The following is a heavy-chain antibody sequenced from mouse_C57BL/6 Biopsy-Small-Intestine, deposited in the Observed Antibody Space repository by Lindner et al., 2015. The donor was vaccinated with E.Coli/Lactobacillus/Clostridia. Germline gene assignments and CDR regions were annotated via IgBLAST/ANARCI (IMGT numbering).Heavy chain of an antibody. CDR2: INPTTGGT. D-gene: IGHD2-4*01. V-gene: IGHV1-42*01. Sequence: VQLQESGPELVKPGASVKISCKASGYSFTGHYMNWVKQSPEKSLEWIGEINPTTGGTAFNQKFKAKATLTADKSSSTAYMQLKSLTSEDSAVYYCARSYYDFLDYWGQGSTLTVSS. CDR3: ARSYYDFLDY. CDR1: GYSFTGHY. J-gene: IGHJ2*01.